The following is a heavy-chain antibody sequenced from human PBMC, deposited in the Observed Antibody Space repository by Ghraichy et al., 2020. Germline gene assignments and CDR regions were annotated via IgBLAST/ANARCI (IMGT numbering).Heavy chain of an antibody. V-gene: IGHV3-9*01. CDR3: AKDMSAAIGEGYYYGMDV. CDR2: ISWNSGSI. J-gene: IGHJ6*02. Sequence: GGSLTLSCAASGFTFDDYAMHWVRQAPGKGLEWVSGISWNSGSIGYADSVKGRFTISRDNAKNSLYLQMNSLRAEDTALYYCAKDMSAAIGEGYYYGMDVWGQGTTVTVSS. D-gene: IGHD2-2*02. CDR1: GFTFDDYA.